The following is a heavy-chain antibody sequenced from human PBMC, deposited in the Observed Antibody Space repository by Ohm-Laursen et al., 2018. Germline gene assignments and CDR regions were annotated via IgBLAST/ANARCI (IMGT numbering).Heavy chain of an antibody. J-gene: IGHJ4*02. D-gene: IGHD3-10*01. CDR2: IYTSGST. V-gene: IGHV4-4*07. Sequence: GTLSLTCTVSGGSISSYYWSWIRQPAGKGLEWIGRIYTSGSTNYNPSLKSRVTMSVDTSKNQFSLKLNSVTAADTAVYYCARGNYYGSGRLTFDYWGQGTLVTVSS. CDR1: GGSISSYY. CDR3: ARGNYYGSGRLTFDY.